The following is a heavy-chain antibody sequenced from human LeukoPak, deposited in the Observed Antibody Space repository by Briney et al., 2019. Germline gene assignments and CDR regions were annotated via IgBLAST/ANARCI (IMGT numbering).Heavy chain of an antibody. CDR1: GGTFGSHA. CDR2: IIPDHAKI. Sequence: GASVKVSCKASGGTFGSHAIDWVRQAPGQGLEWMGRIIPDHAKINYAQTFQGRVTITADKSTSTAYMELSSLTSADTAVYYCARDQGGNSNFDYWGQGTLVTVSS. J-gene: IGHJ4*02. D-gene: IGHD4-23*01. V-gene: IGHV1-69*04. CDR3: ARDQGGNSNFDY.